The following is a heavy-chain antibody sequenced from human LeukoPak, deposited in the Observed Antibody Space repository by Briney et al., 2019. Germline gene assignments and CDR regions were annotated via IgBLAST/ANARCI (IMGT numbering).Heavy chain of an antibody. V-gene: IGHV3-23*01. J-gene: IGHJ4*02. D-gene: IGHD3-10*01. CDR1: GFTFSTYA. CDR2: ISGTGGST. Sequence: SGGSLRLSCAASGFTFSTYAMTWVRQAPGKGLEWVSLISGTGGSTYYADSVKGRFTISRDNSKNTLYLQMNSLRAEDTAVYYCAKDLSRITMVRPYFDYWGQGTLVTVSS. CDR3: AKDLSRITMVRPYFDY.